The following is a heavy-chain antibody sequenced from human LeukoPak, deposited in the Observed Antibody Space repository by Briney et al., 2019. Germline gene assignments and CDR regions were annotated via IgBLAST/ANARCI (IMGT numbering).Heavy chain of an antibody. Sequence: ASVKVSCKASGYTFISYGISWVRQAPGQGLEWVGWITVYNGNTNYAQKLQGRVTMTTDTSTSTAYMELRSLRSDDTAVYYCARHDSGYSNWFDPWGQGTLVTVSS. D-gene: IGHD3-22*01. CDR2: ITVYNGNT. CDR1: GYTFISYG. V-gene: IGHV1-18*01. CDR3: ARHDSGYSNWFDP. J-gene: IGHJ5*02.